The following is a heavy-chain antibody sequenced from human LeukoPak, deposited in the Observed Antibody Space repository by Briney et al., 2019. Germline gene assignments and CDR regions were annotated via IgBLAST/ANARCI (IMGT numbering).Heavy chain of an antibody. D-gene: IGHD2-2*03. J-gene: IGHJ5*02. CDR2: MSPNSGNT. Sequence: ASVKVPCKSSGYTFTTYGINWVRQASGQGLEWMGWMSPNSGNTGYAQKFQGRVTITRNTSISTVYMELSDLRSEDTAVYYCARMDKEGDASRVDWFDPWGQGTLVTVSS. CDR1: GYTFTTYG. CDR3: ARMDKEGDASRVDWFDP. V-gene: IGHV1-8*03.